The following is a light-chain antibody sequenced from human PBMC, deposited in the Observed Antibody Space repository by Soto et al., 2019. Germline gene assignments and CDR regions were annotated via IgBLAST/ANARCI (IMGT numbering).Light chain of an antibody. CDR2: DVS. CDR1: NSDVGGYNY. CDR3: SSYTSSSTLIV. J-gene: IGLJ1*01. V-gene: IGLV2-14*01. Sequence: QSALTQPASVSGSPGQSITISSTGTNSDVGGYNYVSWYQQHPGKAPKLMIYDVSNRPSGVSNRFSGSKSGNTASLTISGLQAEDEADYYYSSYTSSSTLIVFGTGTKVTV.